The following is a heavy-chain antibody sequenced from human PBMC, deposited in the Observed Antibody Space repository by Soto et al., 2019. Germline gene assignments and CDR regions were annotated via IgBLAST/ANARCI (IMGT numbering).Heavy chain of an antibody. CDR1: GFTFSSYA. CDR3: ARVGDSSSSEEYYYYYYGMDV. CDR2: ISYDGSNK. D-gene: IGHD6-6*01. Sequence: GGSLRLSCAASGFTFSSYAMHWVRQAQGKGLEWVAVISYDGSNKYYADSVKGRFTISRDNSKNTLYLQMNSLRAEDTAVYYCARVGDSSSSEEYYYYYYGMDVWGQGTTVTVSS. V-gene: IGHV3-30-3*01. J-gene: IGHJ6*02.